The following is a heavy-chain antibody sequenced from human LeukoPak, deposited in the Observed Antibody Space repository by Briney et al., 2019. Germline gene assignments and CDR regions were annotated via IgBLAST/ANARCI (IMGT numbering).Heavy chain of an antibody. CDR3: ARLYCSSTSCPYYFDY. V-gene: IGHV4-30-2*01. D-gene: IGHD2-2*01. CDR1: GGSISSGGYS. J-gene: IGHJ4*02. Sequence: PSETLSLTCAVSGGSISSGGYSWSWIRQPPGKGLEWIGYIYHSGSTYYNPSLKSRVTISVDRSKNQSSLKLSSVTAADTAVYYCARLYCSSTSCPYYFDYWGQGTLVTVSS. CDR2: IYHSGST.